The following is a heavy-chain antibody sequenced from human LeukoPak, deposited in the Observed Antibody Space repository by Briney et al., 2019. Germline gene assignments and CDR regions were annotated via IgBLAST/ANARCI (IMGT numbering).Heavy chain of an antibody. CDR2: ISYDGSNK. D-gene: IGHD3-3*01. V-gene: IGHV3-30*07. CDR1: GFTFSSYA. J-gene: IGHJ4*02. Sequence: PGGSLRLSCAASGFTFSSYAMHWVRQAPGKGLEWVAVISYDGSNKYYADSVKGRFTISRDNSKNTLYLQMNSLRAEDTAVYYCARADYDFWSGGVFDYWGQGTLVTVSS. CDR3: ARADYDFWSGGVFDY.